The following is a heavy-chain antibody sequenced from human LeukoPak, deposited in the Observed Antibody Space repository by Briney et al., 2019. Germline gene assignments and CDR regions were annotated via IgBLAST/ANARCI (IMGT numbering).Heavy chain of an antibody. V-gene: IGHV4-34*01. Sequence: SETLSLTCAVYGGSFSGYYWSWIRQPPGKGLEWIGEINHSGSTNYNPSLKSRVTISADTSKKQFSLKLSPVTAADTAVYYCAKSGGYGLIDYWGQGTLVTVSS. D-gene: IGHD1-26*01. CDR3: AKSGGYGLIDY. J-gene: IGHJ4*02. CDR2: INHSGST. CDR1: GGSFSGYY.